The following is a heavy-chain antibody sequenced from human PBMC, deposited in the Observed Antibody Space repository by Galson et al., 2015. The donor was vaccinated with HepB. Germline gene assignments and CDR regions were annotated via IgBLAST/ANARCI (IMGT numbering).Heavy chain of an antibody. D-gene: IGHD5-18*01. V-gene: IGHV1-46*01. Sequence: SVKVSCKASGYTFTSYYMHWVRQAPGQGLEWMGIINPSGGSTSYAQKFQGRVTMTRDTSTSTVYMELSSLRSEDTAVYYCARDRGSLRVSGYSYGSDYWGQGTLVTVSS. CDR1: GYTFTSYY. CDR2: INPSGGST. CDR3: ARDRGSLRVSGYSYGSDY. J-gene: IGHJ4*02.